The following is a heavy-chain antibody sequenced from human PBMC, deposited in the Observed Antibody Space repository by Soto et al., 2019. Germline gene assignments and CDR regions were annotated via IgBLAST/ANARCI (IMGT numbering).Heavy chain of an antibody. Sequence: GGSLRLSCVASGFTFSSYAMSWVRQAPGKGLEWVSAISGSGGSTYYADSVKGRFTISRDNSKNTLYLQMNSLRAEDTAVYYCAKESHYYGSGSISYWGQGTLVTVSS. J-gene: IGHJ4*02. CDR1: GFTFSSYA. D-gene: IGHD3-10*01. V-gene: IGHV3-23*01. CDR3: AKESHYYGSGSISY. CDR2: ISGSGGST.